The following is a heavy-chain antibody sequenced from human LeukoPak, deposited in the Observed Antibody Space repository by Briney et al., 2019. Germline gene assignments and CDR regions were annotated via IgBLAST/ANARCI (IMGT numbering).Heavy chain of an antibody. CDR2: INHSAST. Sequence: SQTMSLTCAVYGGSFSGYYWSWIRQPPGKGLEWIGEINHSASTNYNPSLKSRVTISVDTSKNQFSLKLSSVTAADTAVYYCARGSGSYYNLIDYWGQGTPVTVSS. CDR3: ARGSGSYYNLIDY. D-gene: IGHD3-10*01. V-gene: IGHV4-34*01. J-gene: IGHJ4*02. CDR1: GGSFSGYY.